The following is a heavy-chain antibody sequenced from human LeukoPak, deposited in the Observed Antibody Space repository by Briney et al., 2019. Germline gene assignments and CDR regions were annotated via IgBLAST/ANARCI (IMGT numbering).Heavy chain of an antibody. CDR1: GGSISSSSYY. CDR2: IYYSGST. Sequence: SETLSLTCTVSGGSISSSSYYWGWIRQPPGKGLEWIGSIYYSGSTYYNPSLKSRVTMSVDTSKNQFSLKLSSVTAADTAVYYCARVRGYSSGWHGFFDYWGQGTLVTVSS. J-gene: IGHJ4*02. V-gene: IGHV4-39*07. CDR3: ARVRGYSSGWHGFFDY. D-gene: IGHD6-19*01.